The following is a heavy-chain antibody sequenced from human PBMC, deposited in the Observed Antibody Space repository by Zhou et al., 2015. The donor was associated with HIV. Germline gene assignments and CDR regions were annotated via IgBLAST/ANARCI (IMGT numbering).Heavy chain of an antibody. CDR3: ARAKVGGFSSSWGYYYYNGMDV. D-gene: IGHD6-13*01. J-gene: IGHJ6*02. CDR2: IIPMFGTV. Sequence: QVQLVQSGAEVKKPGASLKVSCKTSRYTFTAYSIHWVRQAPGQGLEWMGAIIPMFGTVRYAQKFQGRVTLTADRSTNTAYMEMRSLKSEDRAVYYCARAKVGGFSSSWGYYYYNGMDVWGQGTTVTVSS. V-gene: IGHV1-69*06. CDR1: RYTFTAYS.